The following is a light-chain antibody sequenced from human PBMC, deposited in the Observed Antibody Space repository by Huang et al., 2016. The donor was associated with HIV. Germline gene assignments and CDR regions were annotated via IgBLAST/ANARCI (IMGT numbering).Light chain of an antibody. J-gene: IGKJ1*01. CDR3: QQYNTYST. V-gene: IGKV1-5*03. CDR2: KAS. Sequence: DIQMSQSPSTLSASVGDRVTITCRASQSVSSWLVWYQQKPGKAPKLLIYKASTLESGVPSRFSGSGSGTKFTLTISSLEPDDFASYYCQQYNTYSTFGQGTKVEIK. CDR1: QSVSSW.